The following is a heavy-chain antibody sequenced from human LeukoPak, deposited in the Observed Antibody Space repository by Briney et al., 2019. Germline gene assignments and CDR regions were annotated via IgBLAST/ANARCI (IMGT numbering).Heavy chain of an antibody. CDR3: AKDGGGYYPYYYYYMDV. CDR2: VNQDGSGK. V-gene: IGHV3-7*01. J-gene: IGHJ6*03. D-gene: IGHD3-22*01. CDR1: GFTFSSAW. Sequence: PGGSLRLSCAASGFTFSSAWMSWVRQAPGKGLEWVANVNQDGSGKYYVDSVKGRFTISKDNAKNSLYLQMNSLRAEDTAVYYCAKDGGGYYPYYYYYMDVWGKGTTVTISS.